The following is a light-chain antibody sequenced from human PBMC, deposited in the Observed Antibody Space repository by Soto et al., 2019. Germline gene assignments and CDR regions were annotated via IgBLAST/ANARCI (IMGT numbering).Light chain of an antibody. Sequence: DIHMTQSPSTLSASGLDISTVSFLASQSISSWLAWYQQKPGKAPKLLIYTASSLESGVPSRFSGSGSGTEFTLTISSQQPDDFATYYCQQYNSYPLTFGGGTKVDIK. CDR1: QSISSW. CDR2: TAS. V-gene: IGKV1-5*03. CDR3: QQYNSYPLT. J-gene: IGKJ4*01.